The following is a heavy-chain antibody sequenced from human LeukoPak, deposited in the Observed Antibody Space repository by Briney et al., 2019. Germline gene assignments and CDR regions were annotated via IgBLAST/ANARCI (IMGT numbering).Heavy chain of an antibody. D-gene: IGHD6-13*01. CDR1: GGSVSGYY. J-gene: IGHJ4*02. CDR2: IYSSGST. CDR3: TSHPSTWYTGEWII. Sequence: SETLSLTCTVSGGSVSGYYWSWIRQPPGKGLEWIGYIYSSGSTSYNPSLMSRGTISVDTSKNQFSLKLSSVTAADTAVYFCTSHPSTWYTGEWIIWSQGTLVTVSS. V-gene: IGHV4-59*08.